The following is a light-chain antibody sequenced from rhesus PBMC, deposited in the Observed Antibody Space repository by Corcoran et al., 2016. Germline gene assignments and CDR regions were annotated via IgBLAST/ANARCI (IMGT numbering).Light chain of an antibody. J-gene: IGKJ4*01. Sequence: DIQMTQSPSSLSASVGDTVTITCRASPGISSWLAWYQQKPGKATKLRIYKAASLKSGVPSRFSGRCSGTDFTLTISCLQSEDFATYYCQQYSSRPLTFGGGTKVELK. V-gene: IGKV1-22*01. CDR3: QQYSSRPLT. CDR2: KAA. CDR1: PGISSW.